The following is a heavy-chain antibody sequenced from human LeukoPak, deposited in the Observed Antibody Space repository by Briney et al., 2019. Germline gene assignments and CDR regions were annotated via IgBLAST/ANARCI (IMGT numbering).Heavy chain of an antibody. J-gene: IGHJ3*01. V-gene: IGHV3-74*01. D-gene: IGHD3-10*01. CDR3: ATDSGHAFSF. Sequence: GGSLRLSCAASGFTFNTAWMRWVRHAPGKGLVWVSRIYSDGSDTTYADSVKGRFTIPRDNARNTLYLQMSSLRAEDTAVYYCATDSGHAFSFWGQGTMVTVSS. CDR2: IYSDGSDT. CDR1: GFTFNTAW.